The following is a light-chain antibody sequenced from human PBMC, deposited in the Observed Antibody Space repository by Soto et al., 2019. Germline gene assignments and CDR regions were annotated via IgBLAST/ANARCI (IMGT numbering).Light chain of an antibody. CDR2: YDD. V-gene: IGLV1-36*01. Sequence: QAVVTQPPSVSEAPRQRVTISCSGSSSNIGNNAVNWYQQLPGKAPKLLIYYDDLLPSWVSDRFSGSKSGTSASLAISGLQSEDEADYYCAAWDDSLNGHVFGTGTKLTVL. CDR3: AAWDDSLNGHV. CDR1: SSNIGNNA. J-gene: IGLJ1*01.